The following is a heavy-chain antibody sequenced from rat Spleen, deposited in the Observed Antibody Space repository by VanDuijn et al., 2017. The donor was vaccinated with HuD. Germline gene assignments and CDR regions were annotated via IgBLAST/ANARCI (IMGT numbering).Heavy chain of an antibody. CDR3: AREADKPFHYFDY. Sequence: EVQLQESGPGLVKPSQSLSLTCSVTGHYITSGYRWNWIRKFPGNKLEWMGYINSAGSTVYNPSLKSRIAITRDTSKNQFFLQVNSVTTEDTATYYCAREADKPFHYFDYWGQGVMVTVSS. D-gene: IGHD1-6*01. J-gene: IGHJ2*01. CDR2: INSAGST. V-gene: IGHV3-3*01. CDR1: GHYITSGYR.